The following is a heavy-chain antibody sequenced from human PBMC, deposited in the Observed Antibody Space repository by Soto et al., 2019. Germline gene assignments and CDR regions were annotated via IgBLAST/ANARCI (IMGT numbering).Heavy chain of an antibody. J-gene: IGHJ6*02. CDR1: GGTFSSYA. Sequence: SVKVSCKASGGTFSSYAISWVRQAPGQGLEWMGGIIPIFGTANYAQKFQGRVTITADESTSTAYMELRSLRSDDTAVYYCARALVRYAIRDYAMDVWGQGTTVTVSS. V-gene: IGHV1-69*13. D-gene: IGHD2-8*01. CDR3: ARALVRYAIRDYAMDV. CDR2: IIPIFGTA.